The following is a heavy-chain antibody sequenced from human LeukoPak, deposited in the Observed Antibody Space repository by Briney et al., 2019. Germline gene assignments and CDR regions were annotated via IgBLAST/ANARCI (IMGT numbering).Heavy chain of an antibody. V-gene: IGHV4-31*03. CDR2: IYYSGST. CDR1: GGSISSGGYY. D-gene: IGHD4-17*01. J-gene: IGHJ6*02. Sequence: SETLSLTCTVSGGSISSGGYYWSWIRQHPGKGLEWIGYIYYSGSTYYNPSLKSRVTISVDTSKNQFSLKLSSVTAADTAVYYCARTNGDYYYYYGMDVWGQGTTVTVSS. CDR3: ARTNGDYYYYYGMDV.